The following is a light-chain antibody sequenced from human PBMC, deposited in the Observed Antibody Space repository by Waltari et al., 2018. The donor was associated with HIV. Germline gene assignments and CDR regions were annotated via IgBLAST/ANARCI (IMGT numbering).Light chain of an antibody. Sequence: DIQMTQSPSSLSPSVADRVTITCRASQSISSYLNWYQQKPGKAPKLLIYAASSLQSGVPSRFSGSGSGTDFTLTISSLQPEDFATYYCQQSYSTPPLTFGGGTKVEIK. CDR3: QQSYSTPPLT. J-gene: IGKJ4*01. CDR1: QSISSY. V-gene: IGKV1-39*01. CDR2: AAS.